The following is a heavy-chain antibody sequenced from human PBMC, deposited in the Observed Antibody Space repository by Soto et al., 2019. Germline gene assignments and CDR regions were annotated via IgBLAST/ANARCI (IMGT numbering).Heavy chain of an antibody. CDR1: GFTFGTYA. V-gene: IGHV3-23*01. CDR3: AKLSDSSGWGIDY. Sequence: EVQLLESGGGLVQPGGSLRLSCAASGFTFGTYAMNWVRQAPGKGLEWVSAISGAGGTTYYADSAKGRFTISRDNSKDTLYLQMNSLRAEDTAVYYCAKLSDSSGWGIDYWGQGTLVTVSS. D-gene: IGHD6-19*01. J-gene: IGHJ4*02. CDR2: ISGAGGTT.